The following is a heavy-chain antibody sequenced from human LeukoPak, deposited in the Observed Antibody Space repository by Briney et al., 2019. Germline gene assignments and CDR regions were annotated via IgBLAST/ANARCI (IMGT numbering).Heavy chain of an antibody. CDR2: ISAFNGNT. V-gene: IGHV1-18*04. CDR1: GGTFNRYA. CDR3: ARARPDVQLWFYDY. D-gene: IGHD5-18*01. J-gene: IGHJ4*02. Sequence: ASVKVSCKASGGTFNRYAITWVRQAPGQGLEWMGWISAFNGNTNYAQKLQGRVTMTTDTSTSTAYMELRSLRSDDTAVYYCARARPDVQLWFYDYWGQGTLVTVSS.